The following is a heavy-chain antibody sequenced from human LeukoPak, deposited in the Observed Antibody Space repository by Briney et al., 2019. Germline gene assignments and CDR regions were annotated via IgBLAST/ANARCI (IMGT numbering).Heavy chain of an antibody. V-gene: IGHV4-4*07. J-gene: IGHJ4*01. CDR1: GGSISSHS. Sequence: SETLSLTCTVSGGSISSHSWSWLRQPAGKGLEWIGRVYSSGATKYNPSLKSRVTISADTSKNQFSLKLPSVTAADTAVYYCARDHYGSGSYKAYFDYWGHGIQVTVSS. CDR2: VYSSGAT. CDR3: ARDHYGSGSYKAYFDY. D-gene: IGHD3-10*01.